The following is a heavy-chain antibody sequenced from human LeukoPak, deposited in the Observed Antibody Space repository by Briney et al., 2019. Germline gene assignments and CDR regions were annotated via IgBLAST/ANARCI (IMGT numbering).Heavy chain of an antibody. CDR3: TRDSGTYNWFDP. D-gene: IGHD1-26*01. J-gene: IGHJ5*02. Sequence: GGALRLSCAASGFTFSGSAIHGVRQSSGKGLEWVGQIDKKDKGYATATAYAASVKGRLTISRDDSINTAYLQMKSLKTKDTALYYCTRDSGTYNWFDPWGQGTLVTVSS. CDR1: GFTFSGSA. CDR2: IDKKDKGYATAT. V-gene: IGHV3-73*01.